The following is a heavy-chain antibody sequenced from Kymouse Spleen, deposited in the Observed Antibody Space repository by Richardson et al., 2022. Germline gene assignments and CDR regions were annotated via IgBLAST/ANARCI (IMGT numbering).Heavy chain of an antibody. CDR1: GFTFSSYW. CDR2: IKQDGSEK. J-gene: IGHJ5*02. D-gene: IGHD6-19*01. V-gene: IGHV3-7*01. CDR3: AREGAVAGYNWFDP. Sequence: EVQLVESGGGLVQPGGSLRLSCAASGFTFSSYWMSWVRQAPGKGLEWVANIKQDGSEKYYVDSVKGRFTISRDNAKNSLYLQMNSLRAEDTAVYYCAREGAVAGYNWFDPWGQGTLVTVSS.